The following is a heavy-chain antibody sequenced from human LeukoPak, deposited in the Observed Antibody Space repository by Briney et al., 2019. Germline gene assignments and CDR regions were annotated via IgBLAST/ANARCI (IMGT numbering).Heavy chain of an antibody. Sequence: PGRSLRLSCATSGFTFSSYGMHWVRQAPAKGLEWVAVISYDGSNKYYADSVKGRFTISRDNSKNTLYLQMNSLRAEDTAVYYCATEAPYGGYVAAFDYWGQGTLVTISS. CDR3: ATEAPYGGYVAAFDY. CDR1: GFTFSSYG. CDR2: ISYDGSNK. V-gene: IGHV3-30*03. D-gene: IGHD5-12*01. J-gene: IGHJ4*02.